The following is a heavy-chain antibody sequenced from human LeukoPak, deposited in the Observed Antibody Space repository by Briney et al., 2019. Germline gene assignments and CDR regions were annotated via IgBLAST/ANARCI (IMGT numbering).Heavy chain of an antibody. D-gene: IGHD6-19*01. CDR2: IYYTAGT. CDR1: GGSISNNY. V-gene: IGHV4-59*08. Sequence: SETLSLTCTVSGGSISNNYWTWIRQPPGKGLEYIGYIYYTAGTNYNPSLKSRVTISVDTSKNQFSLKLSSVTAADTAVYFCAKYGGSGWVIDYWGQGTLVTVSS. J-gene: IGHJ4*02. CDR3: AKYGGSGWVIDY.